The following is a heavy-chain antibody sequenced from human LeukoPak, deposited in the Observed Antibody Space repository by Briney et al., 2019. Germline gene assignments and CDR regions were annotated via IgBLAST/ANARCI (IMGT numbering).Heavy chain of an antibody. D-gene: IGHD2-2*01. Sequence: PSETLSLTCAVYGGSFSGYYWRWIRQPPGQGLEWIGEINHSGSTNYNPSLKSRVTISVDTSKNQFSLKLTSVTAADTAVYYCARGGVEASKIVVVPAAIIRYYFDYWGQGTLVTVSS. CDR1: GGSFSGYY. V-gene: IGHV4-34*01. CDR2: INHSGST. J-gene: IGHJ4*02. CDR3: ARGGVEASKIVVVPAAIIRYYFDY.